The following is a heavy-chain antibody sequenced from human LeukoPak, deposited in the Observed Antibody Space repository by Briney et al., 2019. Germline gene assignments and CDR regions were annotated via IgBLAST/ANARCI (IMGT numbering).Heavy chain of an antibody. CDR2: ISSSADST. D-gene: IGHD1-26*01. J-gene: IGHJ4*02. CDR1: GFTFSNYA. V-gene: IGHV3-23*01. Sequence: GGSLRLSCAASGFTFSNYAMSWVRQAPGKGLEWVSAISSSADSTYYADSVKGRFTISRDNSKNTLYLQMNSLRAEDTAVYYCAKDVGKWESLHFFDYWGQGTLVTVSS. CDR3: AKDVGKWESLHFFDY.